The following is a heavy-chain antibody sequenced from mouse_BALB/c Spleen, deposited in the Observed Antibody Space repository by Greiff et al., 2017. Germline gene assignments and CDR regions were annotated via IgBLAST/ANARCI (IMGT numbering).Heavy chain of an antibody. CDR2: INPSNGGT. V-gene: IGHV1S81*02. J-gene: IGHJ4*01. Sequence: VQLQQSGAELVKPGASVKLSCKASGYTFTSYYMYWVKQRPGQGLEWIGEINPSNGGTNFNEKFKSKATLTVDKSSSTAYMQLSSLTSEDSAVYYCTRSLGVPGLYAMDYWGQGTSVTVSS. D-gene: IGHD4-1*01. CDR1: GYTFTSYY. CDR3: TRSLGVPGLYAMDY.